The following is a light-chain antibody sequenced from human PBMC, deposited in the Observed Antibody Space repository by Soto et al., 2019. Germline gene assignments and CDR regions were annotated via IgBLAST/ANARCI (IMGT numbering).Light chain of an antibody. V-gene: IGKV1-5*03. CDR2: KAS. CDR3: QHYNSYSEA. J-gene: IGKJ1*01. Sequence: DIQMTQSPSTLSGSVGDRVTITLRASQTISSWLAWYQQKPGKAPKLLIYKASTLKSGVPSRFSGSGSGTGFTLTISSLQPDDFATYYCQHYNSYSEAFGQGTKVDI. CDR1: QTISSW.